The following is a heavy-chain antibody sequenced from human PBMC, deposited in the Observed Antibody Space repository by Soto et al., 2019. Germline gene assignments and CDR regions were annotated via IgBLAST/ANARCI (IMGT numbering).Heavy chain of an antibody. Sequence: ASVKVSCKASGYTFTSYAMHWVRQAPGQRLEWMGWINAGNGNTKYSQKFQGRVTITRDTSASTAYMELGSLRSEDTAVYYCARGVGLYSGYDYWGQGTLVTVS. CDR1: GYTFTSYA. J-gene: IGHJ4*02. CDR2: INAGNGNT. V-gene: IGHV1-3*01. CDR3: ARGVGLYSGYDY. D-gene: IGHD5-12*01.